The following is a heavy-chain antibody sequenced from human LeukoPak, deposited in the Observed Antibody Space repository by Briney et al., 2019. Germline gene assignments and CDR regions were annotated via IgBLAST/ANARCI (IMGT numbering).Heavy chain of an antibody. V-gene: IGHV3-7*01. Sequence: GRSLRLSCAASGFTFTDYWMSWVRQAPGKGREWVANIKRDGSEKYYVDSVKGRFTISRDNPKKSVYLQMNSLRAEDTAIYYCARDVSVSGMDVWGQGTTVIVSS. CDR1: GFTFTDYW. CDR3: ARDVSVSGMDV. J-gene: IGHJ6*02. CDR2: IKRDGSEK. D-gene: IGHD5/OR15-5a*01.